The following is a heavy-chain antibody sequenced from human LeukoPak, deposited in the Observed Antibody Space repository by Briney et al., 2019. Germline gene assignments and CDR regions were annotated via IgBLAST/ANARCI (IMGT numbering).Heavy chain of an antibody. CDR1: GGTFSSYA. CDR3: ARADYCSSTSCPPHYFDY. CDR2: IIPIFGTA. J-gene: IGHJ4*02. Sequence: SVKVSCKASGGTFSSYAISWVRQAPGQGLEWMGGIIPIFGTANYAQKFQGRVTITADKSTGTAYMELSSLRSEDTAVYYCARADYCSSTSCPPHYFDYWGQGTLVTVSS. V-gene: IGHV1-69*06. D-gene: IGHD2-2*01.